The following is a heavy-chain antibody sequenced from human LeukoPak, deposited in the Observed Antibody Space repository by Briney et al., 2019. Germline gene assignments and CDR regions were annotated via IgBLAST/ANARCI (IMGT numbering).Heavy chain of an antibody. CDR2: IYHSGST. Sequence: SGTLSLTCAVSGVSISSSNWWSWVRQPPGKGLEWIGEIYHSGSTNYNPSLKSRVTISVDKSKNQFSLKLSSVTAADTAVYYCARVGVITMIVAYEDYWGQGTLVTVSS. D-gene: IGHD3-22*01. CDR3: ARVGVITMIVAYEDY. CDR1: GVSISSSNW. J-gene: IGHJ4*02. V-gene: IGHV4-4*02.